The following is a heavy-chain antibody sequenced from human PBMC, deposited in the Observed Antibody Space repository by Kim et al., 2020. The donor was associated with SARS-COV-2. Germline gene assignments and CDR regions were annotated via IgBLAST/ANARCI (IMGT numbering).Heavy chain of an antibody. CDR1: GGSFSGYY. Sequence: SETLSLTCAVYGGSFSGYYWSWIRQPPGKGLEWIGEINHSGSTNYNPSLKSRVTISVDTSKNQFSLKLSSVTAADTAVYYCARGARGDGSYGPYYFDYWGQGTLVTVSS. V-gene: IGHV4-34*01. D-gene: IGHD1-26*01. CDR2: INHSGST. J-gene: IGHJ4*02. CDR3: ARGARGDGSYGPYYFDY.